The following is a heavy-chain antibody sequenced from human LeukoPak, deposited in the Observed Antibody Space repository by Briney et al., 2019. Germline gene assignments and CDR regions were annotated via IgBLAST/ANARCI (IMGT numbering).Heavy chain of an antibody. CDR3: ATHSGGWNFDY. J-gene: IGHJ4*02. V-gene: IGHV4-59*12. CDR1: GGSISSYY. D-gene: IGHD6-19*01. CDR2: IYYSGST. Sequence: PSETLSLTCTVSGGSISSYYWSWIRQPPGKGLEWIGYIYYSGSTNYNPSLKSRVTISVDTSKNQFSLKLSSVTAADTAVYYCATHSGGWNFDYWGQGTLVTVSS.